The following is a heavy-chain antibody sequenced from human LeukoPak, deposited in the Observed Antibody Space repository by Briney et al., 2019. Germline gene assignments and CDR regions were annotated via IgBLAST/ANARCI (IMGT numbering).Heavy chain of an antibody. D-gene: IGHD5-24*01. CDR3: AKDWRWKQNIFAMNV. CDR1: GFTFGNHG. Sequence: GGSLRLSCAVSGFTFGNHGMHWVRQAPGKGLEWVSAISHDGSNENYADSVKGRFTISRDNSKTTLYLQMNSLRVEDTAIYYCAKDWRWKQNIFAMNVWGQGTTVTVSS. V-gene: IGHV3-30*18. J-gene: IGHJ6*02. CDR2: ISHDGSNE.